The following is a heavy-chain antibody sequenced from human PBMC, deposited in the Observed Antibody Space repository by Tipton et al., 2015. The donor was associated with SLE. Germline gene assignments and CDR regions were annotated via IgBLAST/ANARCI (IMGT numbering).Heavy chain of an antibody. V-gene: IGHV4-59*01. CDR1: GGSISSYF. Sequence: TLSLTCTVSGGSISSYFWSWIRQPPGKGLEWIGHIYYSGSTNYNPSLKSRVTISVETSKNQFSLKLSYVTAADTAVYYCAREGGSYTAFDYWGQGTLVTASS. CDR2: IYYSGST. D-gene: IGHD1-26*01. CDR3: AREGGSYTAFDY. J-gene: IGHJ4*02.